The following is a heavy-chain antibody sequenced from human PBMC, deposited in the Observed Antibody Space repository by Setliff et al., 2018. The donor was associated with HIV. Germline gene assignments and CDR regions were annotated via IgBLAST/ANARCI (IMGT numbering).Heavy chain of an antibody. D-gene: IGHD6-13*01. J-gene: IGHJ4*02. V-gene: IGHV4-39*01. CDR1: GGSISSSSYY. CDR3: ARRGAAAGRGDY. Sequence: SSETLSLTCTVSGGSISSSSYYWGWIRQPPGKGLEWIGSIYYSGSTYYNPSLKSRVTISVDTSKNQFSLKLSSVTAADTAVYYCARRGAAAGRGDYWGQGTLVTVSS. CDR2: IYYSGST.